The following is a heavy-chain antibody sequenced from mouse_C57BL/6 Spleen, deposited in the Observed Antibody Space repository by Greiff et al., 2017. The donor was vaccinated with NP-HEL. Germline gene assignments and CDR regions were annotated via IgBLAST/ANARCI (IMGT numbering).Heavy chain of an antibody. CDR2: ISSGGSYT. CDR3: ARRPPYYGSSHWYFDV. Sequence: EVQGVESGGDLVKPGGSLKLSCAASGFTFSSYGMSWVRQTPDKRLEWVATISSGGSYTYYPDSVKGRFTISRDNAKNTLYLQMSSLKSEDTAMYYCARRPPYYGSSHWYFDVWGTGTTVTVSS. CDR1: GFTFSSYG. V-gene: IGHV5-6*01. D-gene: IGHD1-1*01. J-gene: IGHJ1*03.